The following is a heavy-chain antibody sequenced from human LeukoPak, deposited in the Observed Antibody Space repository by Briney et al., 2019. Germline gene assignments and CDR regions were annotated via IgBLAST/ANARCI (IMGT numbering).Heavy chain of an antibody. CDR1: GFTFSSFD. CDR3: ARGPPRGKYYYMDV. CDR2: IGTASDA. V-gene: IGHV3-13*01. J-gene: IGHJ6*03. Sequence: GGSLRLSCAASGFTFSSFDMHWVRQPTGQGLEWVSTIGTASDAYYPGSVEGRFTLSRDNAKNSLYLQMNSLTAGDTAVYHCARGPPRGKYYYMDVWGKGTSVTVSS. D-gene: IGHD1-1*01.